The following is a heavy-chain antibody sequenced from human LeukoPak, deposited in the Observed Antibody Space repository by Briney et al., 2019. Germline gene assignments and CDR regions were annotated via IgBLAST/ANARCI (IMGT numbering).Heavy chain of an antibody. J-gene: IGHJ5*02. CDR3: ARRPGSSGYDPWFDP. CDR2: IYYSGST. Sequence: SETLSLTCTVSGGSISSYYWSWIRQPPGKGLEWIGYIYYSGSTNYNPSLKSRVTISVDTSKNQFSLKLSSVTAADTAVYYCARRPGSSGYDPWFDPWGPGTLVTVSS. V-gene: IGHV4-59*01. D-gene: IGHD3-22*01. CDR1: GGSISSYY.